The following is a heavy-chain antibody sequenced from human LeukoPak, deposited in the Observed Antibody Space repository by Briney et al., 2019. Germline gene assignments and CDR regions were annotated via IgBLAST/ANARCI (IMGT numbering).Heavy chain of an antibody. Sequence: GGSLRLSCATSGFTFSSYSMNWVRQAPGKGLEWVSYIYSNGGTTYYADSVKGRFTIFADNAKNSLYLQMNSLRAEDTAVYYCARDLLYAFDIWGQGTMVTVSS. J-gene: IGHJ3*02. CDR1: GFTFSSYS. CDR3: ARDLLYAFDI. CDR2: IYSNGGTT. V-gene: IGHV3-48*01.